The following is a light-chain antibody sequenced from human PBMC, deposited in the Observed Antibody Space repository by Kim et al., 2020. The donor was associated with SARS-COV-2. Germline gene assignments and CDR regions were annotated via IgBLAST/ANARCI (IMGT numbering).Light chain of an antibody. Sequence: CACVGERVTISCRDSQDIVRVMAWYQQTTERAHKLLIYDAYMVQSGVTSRFRGSGSGTEFTLTISSLRPDDFETYYCKHYNGYPYTFGKGTKLEIK. V-gene: IGKV1-5*01. J-gene: IGKJ2*01. CDR1: QDIVRV. CDR2: DAY. CDR3: KHYNGYPYT.